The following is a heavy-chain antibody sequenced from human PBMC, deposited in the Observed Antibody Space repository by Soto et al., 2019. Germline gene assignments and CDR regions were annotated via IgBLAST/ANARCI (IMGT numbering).Heavy chain of an antibody. V-gene: IGHV3-7*01. J-gene: IGHJ6*02. CDR1: GITFSDYW. CDR3: ARGGVYSTSSLPRFYYYAMDV. D-gene: IGHD6-6*01. Sequence: GGSLRLSCADSGITFSDYWMTWVRQAPGKGLEWVASIKQDGSEKSYVDSVEGRFTISRDNAKNSLYLQMDSLRVGDTAVYYCARGGVYSTSSLPRFYYYAMDVWGQGTTVTVSS. CDR2: IKQDGSEK.